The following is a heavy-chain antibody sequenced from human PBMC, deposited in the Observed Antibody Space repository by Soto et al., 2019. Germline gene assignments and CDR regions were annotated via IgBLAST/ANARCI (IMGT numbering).Heavy chain of an antibody. CDR3: ARAETLDYGDNWFDP. CDR1: GGSISSGDYY. V-gene: IGHV4-30-4*01. D-gene: IGHD4-17*01. Sequence: QVQLQESGPGLVKPSQTLSLTCTVSGGSISSGDYYWSWIHQPPGKGLEWIGYIYYSGSTYYNPSLKSRVTISVDTSKNQFSLKLSSVTAADTAVYYCARAETLDYGDNWFDPWGQGTLVTVSS. J-gene: IGHJ5*02. CDR2: IYYSGST.